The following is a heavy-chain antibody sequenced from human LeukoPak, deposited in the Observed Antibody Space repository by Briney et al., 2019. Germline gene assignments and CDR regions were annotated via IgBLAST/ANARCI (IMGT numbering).Heavy chain of an antibody. CDR2: ITSSGDDT. V-gene: IGHV3-23*01. D-gene: IGHD3-22*01. CDR1: GFTFSNYG. J-gene: IGHJ4*02. Sequence: GGTLRLSCAASGFTFSNYGMSWVREAPGKGLESVSSITSSGDDTYYADSVKGRFTISRDNSMNTLYLQMNSLRAEDTAVYYCARDHATYYYDSSGYYDYWGQGTLVTVSS. CDR3: ARDHATYYYDSSGYYDY.